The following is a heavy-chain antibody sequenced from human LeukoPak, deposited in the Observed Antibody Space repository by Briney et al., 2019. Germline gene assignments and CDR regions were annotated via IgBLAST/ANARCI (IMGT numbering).Heavy chain of an antibody. CDR2: IYSGGST. CDR1: GFTVSNNY. CDR3: ARDNYYYDSSGYFYFDY. Sequence: GGSLRLSCAASGFTVSNNYMSWVRQAPGKGLEWVSVIYSGGSTYYADSVKGRFTISRDNSKNTLYLQMNSLRAEDTAVYYCARDNYYYDSSGYFYFDYWGQGTLVTVSS. J-gene: IGHJ4*02. V-gene: IGHV3-66*01. D-gene: IGHD3-22*01.